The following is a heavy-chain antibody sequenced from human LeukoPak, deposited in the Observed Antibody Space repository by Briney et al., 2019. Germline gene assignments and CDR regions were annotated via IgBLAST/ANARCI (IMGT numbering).Heavy chain of an antibody. CDR1: GVSISTYY. D-gene: IGHD5-12*01. Sequence: SETLSLTCTVSGVSISTYYWSWIRQPAGKGLEWIGRINTSRSTKYNPSLNSRVTMSIDKTKNQLSLKVTSVTAADTAVYFCARGRLRGLVASITDYMDVWGKGTTVTVSS. V-gene: IGHV4-4*07. J-gene: IGHJ6*03. CDR2: INTSRST. CDR3: ARGRLRGLVASITDYMDV.